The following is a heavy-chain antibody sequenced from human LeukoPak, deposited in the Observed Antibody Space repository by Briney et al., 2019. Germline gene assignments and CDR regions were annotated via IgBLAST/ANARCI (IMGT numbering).Heavy chain of an antibody. D-gene: IGHD4-17*01. CDR3: AKEGDYGDYYYFDY. CDR1: GFTFDDYA. CDR2: ISWNSGSI. J-gene: IGHJ4*02. V-gene: IGHV3-9*01. Sequence: GGSLRLSCAASGFTFDDYAMHWVRQAPGKGLEWVSGISWNSGSIGYADSVKGRFTVSRDNAKNSLYLQMNSLRAEDTALYYCAKEGDYGDYYYFDYWGQGTPVTVSS.